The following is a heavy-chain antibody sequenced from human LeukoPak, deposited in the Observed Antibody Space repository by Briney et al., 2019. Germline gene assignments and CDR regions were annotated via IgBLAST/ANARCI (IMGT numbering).Heavy chain of an antibody. J-gene: IGHJ6*02. D-gene: IGHD5-18*01. CDR3: ASADTAMVFPGGYYYGMDV. V-gene: IGHV3-48*01. CDR2: ISSSSSTI. CDR1: GFTFSSYT. Sequence: GGSLRLSCAASGFTFSSYTMNWVRQAPGKGLGWVSSISSSSSTIYYADSVKGRFTISRDNAKNSLYLQMNSLRAEDTAVYYCASADTAMVFPGGYYYGMDVWGQGTTVTVSS.